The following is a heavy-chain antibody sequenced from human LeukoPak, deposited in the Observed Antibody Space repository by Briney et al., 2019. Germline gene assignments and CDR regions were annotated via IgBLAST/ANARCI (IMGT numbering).Heavy chain of an antibody. CDR2: ISGSGGST. V-gene: IGHV3-23*01. Sequence: PGGSLRLSCAASGFTFSSYGMHWVRQAPGKGLEWVSAISGSGGSTYYADSVKGRFTISRDNSKNTLYLQMNSLRAEDTAVYYCAKDPRYSSGWYEPYFDYWGQGTLVTVSS. CDR3: AKDPRYSSGWYEPYFDY. CDR1: GFTFSSYG. D-gene: IGHD6-19*01. J-gene: IGHJ4*02.